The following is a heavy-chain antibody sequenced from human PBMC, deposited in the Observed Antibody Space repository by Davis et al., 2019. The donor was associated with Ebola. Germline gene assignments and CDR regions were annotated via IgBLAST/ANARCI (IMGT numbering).Heavy chain of an antibody. CDR3: ARGSEWLLRIVGWFDP. D-gene: IGHD3-22*01. Sequence: AASVKVSCKASGGTFSSYAISWVRQAPGQGLEWMGRIIPILGIANYAQKFQGRVTMTRDTSTSTVYMELSSLRSEDTAVYYCARGSEWLLRIVGWFDPWGQGTLVTVSS. CDR1: GGTFSSYA. V-gene: IGHV1-69*04. J-gene: IGHJ5*02. CDR2: IIPILGIA.